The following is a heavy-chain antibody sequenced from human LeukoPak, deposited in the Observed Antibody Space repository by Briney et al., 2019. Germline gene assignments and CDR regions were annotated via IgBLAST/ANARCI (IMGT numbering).Heavy chain of an antibody. D-gene: IGHD4-17*01. CDR1: GFTVSDYS. Sequence: GGSLRLSCAASGFTVSDYSMSWVRQTPGKGLEWVGIMSNSGENTFYGEAVKGRFTISRDNSQNTLYLQMNSLRPEDTAVYYCAKGGASVTRYVDYWGQGTLVTVSS. J-gene: IGHJ4*02. CDR2: MSNSGENT. V-gene: IGHV3-30*18. CDR3: AKGGASVTRYVDY.